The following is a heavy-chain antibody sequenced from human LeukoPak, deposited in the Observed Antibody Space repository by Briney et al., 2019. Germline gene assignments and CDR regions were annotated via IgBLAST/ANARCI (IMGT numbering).Heavy chain of an antibody. J-gene: IGHJ3*02. CDR1: GGSISSGGYY. Sequence: SSEILSLTCTVSGGSISSGGYYWSWIRQHPGKGLEWIGYIYYSGSTYYNPSLKSRVTISVDTSKNQFSLKLSSVTAADTAVYYCARDRGNYGDYDPGAFDIWGQGTMVTVSS. V-gene: IGHV4-31*03. CDR3: ARDRGNYGDYDPGAFDI. D-gene: IGHD4-17*01. CDR2: IYYSGST.